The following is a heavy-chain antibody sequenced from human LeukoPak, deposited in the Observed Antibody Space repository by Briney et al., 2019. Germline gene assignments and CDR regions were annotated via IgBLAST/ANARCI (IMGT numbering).Heavy chain of an antibody. CDR1: GYTFTGYY. CDR2: FDPEDGET. Sequence: ASVKVSCKASGYTFTGYYMHWVRQAPGKGLEWMGGFDPEDGETIYAQKFQGRVTMTEDTSTDTAYMELSSLRSEDTAVYYCATEFDDSSGSYTSTYWGQGTLVTVSS. J-gene: IGHJ4*02. D-gene: IGHD3-22*01. CDR3: ATEFDDSSGSYTSTY. V-gene: IGHV1-24*01.